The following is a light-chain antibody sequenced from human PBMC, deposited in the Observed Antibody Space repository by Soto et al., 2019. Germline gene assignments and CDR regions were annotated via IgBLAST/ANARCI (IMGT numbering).Light chain of an antibody. CDR3: QQYGGSPIT. CDR2: GAS. CDR1: QSVSSK. V-gene: IGKV3-20*01. J-gene: IGKJ5*01. Sequence: EIVMTQSPATLSVSPVERAALSCRASQSVSSKLAWYQQKPGQAPRLLISGASNRATGIPDRFSGSGSGTDFTLTISRLEPDDFALYFCQQYGGSPITFGLGTRLEI.